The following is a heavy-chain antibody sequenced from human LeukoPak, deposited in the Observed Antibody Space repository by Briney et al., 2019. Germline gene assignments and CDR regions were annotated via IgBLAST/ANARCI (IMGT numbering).Heavy chain of an antibody. CDR1: GFTFSSYS. Sequence: GGSLRLSCAASGFTFSSYSMNWVRQAPGKGLEWVSAISGSGGSTYYADSVKGRFTISRDNSKNTLYLQMNSLRAEDTAVYYCAKDRIQLWLGTFDYWGQGTLVTVSS. V-gene: IGHV3-23*01. J-gene: IGHJ4*02. D-gene: IGHD5-18*01. CDR2: ISGSGGST. CDR3: AKDRIQLWLGTFDY.